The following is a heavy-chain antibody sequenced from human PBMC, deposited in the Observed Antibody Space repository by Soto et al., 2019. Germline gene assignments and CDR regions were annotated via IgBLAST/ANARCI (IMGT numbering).Heavy chain of an antibody. CDR3: ARVGVPLATVTKYYYYYMDV. CDR2: IKQDGSEK. Sequence: PGGSLRLSCAASGFTFSSYWMSWVRQAPGKGLEWVANIKQDGSEKYYVDSVKGRFTISRDNAKNSLYLQMNSLRAEDTAVYYCARVGVPLATVTKYYYYYMDVWGKGTTVTVSS. V-gene: IGHV3-7*01. D-gene: IGHD4-17*01. CDR1: GFTFSSYW. J-gene: IGHJ6*03.